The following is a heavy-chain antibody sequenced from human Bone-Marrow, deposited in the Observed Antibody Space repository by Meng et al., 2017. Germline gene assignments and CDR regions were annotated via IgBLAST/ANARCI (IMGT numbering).Heavy chain of an antibody. D-gene: IGHD5-12*01. CDR3: ARERGKWLRFGPFDY. CDR1: GGSFSDYY. CDR2: INHSGST. V-gene: IGHV4-34*01. J-gene: IGHJ4*02. Sequence: QVKLEKWGAVLCKPSETLSLTCAVYGGSFSDYYWSWIRQPPGKGLEWIGEINHSGSTNYNPSLKSRATISVDTSKNQFSLKLSSVTAADTAVYYCARERGKWLRFGPFDYWGQGTLVTVSS.